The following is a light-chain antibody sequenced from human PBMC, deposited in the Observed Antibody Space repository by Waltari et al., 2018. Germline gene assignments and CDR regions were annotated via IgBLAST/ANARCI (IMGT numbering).Light chain of an antibody. Sequence: QSALTQPASVSGSPGQSITISCTGTSSDVGSYNLVSWYQQHPGKAPKLMMYEVSKRPSGVFNRCSGSKSGNTASLTISGLQAEDEADYYCCSYAGSSTPWVFGGGTKLTVL. J-gene: IGLJ3*02. CDR2: EVS. CDR3: CSYAGSSTPWV. CDR1: SSDVGSYNL. V-gene: IGLV2-23*02.